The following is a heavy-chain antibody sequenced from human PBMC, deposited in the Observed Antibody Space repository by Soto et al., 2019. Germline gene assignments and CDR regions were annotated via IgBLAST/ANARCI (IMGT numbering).Heavy chain of an antibody. Sequence: ASVKGSCKASGYTFTTYDINWVRQAPGQGLEWMGWMNPNRTNTGYAEKFQGRVTMTRDTSISTAYMELSSLRYDDTAVYYCVRGGFLSHDHVIIAPATLGFDPWGQGTLVTVSS. J-gene: IGHJ5*02. D-gene: IGHD2-2*01. CDR3: VRGGFLSHDHVIIAPATLGFDP. V-gene: IGHV1-8*01. CDR1: GYTFTTYD. CDR2: MNPNRTNT.